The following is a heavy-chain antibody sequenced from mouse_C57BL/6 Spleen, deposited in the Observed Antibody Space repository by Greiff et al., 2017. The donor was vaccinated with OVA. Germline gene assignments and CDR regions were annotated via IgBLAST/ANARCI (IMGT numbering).Heavy chain of an antibody. CDR3: AREGGSSFYAMDY. J-gene: IGHJ4*01. CDR1: GYTFTSYW. D-gene: IGHD1-1*01. CDR2: IYPSDSET. Sequence: VQLQQPGAELVRPGSSVKLSCKASGYTFTSYWMDWVKQRPGQGLEWIGNIYPSDSETHYNQKFKDKATLTVDKSSSTAYMQLSSLTSEDSAVYYCAREGGSSFYAMDYWGQGTSVTVSS. V-gene: IGHV1-61*01.